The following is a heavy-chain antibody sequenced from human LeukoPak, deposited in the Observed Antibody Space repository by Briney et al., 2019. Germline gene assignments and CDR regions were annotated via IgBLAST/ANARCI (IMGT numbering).Heavy chain of an antibody. CDR3: ARAPPRRFLEWFDDY. CDR1: GGTFSSYA. J-gene: IGHJ4*02. D-gene: IGHD3-3*01. CDR2: ISAYNGNT. Sequence: ASVKVSCKASGGTFSSYAISWVRQAPGQGLEWMGWISAYNGNTNYAQKLQGRVTMTTDTSTSTAYMELRSLRSDDTAVYYCARAPPRRFLEWFDDYWGQGTLVTVSS. V-gene: IGHV1-18*01.